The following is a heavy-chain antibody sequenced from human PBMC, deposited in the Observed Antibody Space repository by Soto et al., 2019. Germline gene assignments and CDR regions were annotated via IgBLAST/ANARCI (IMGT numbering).Heavy chain of an antibody. Sequence: SETLSLTCAVSGGSISSGGYSWSWIRQPPGKGLEWIGYIYHSGSTNYNPSLKSRVTISVDTSKNQFSLKLSSVTAADTAVYYCAIYLDSSGYYLGYWGQGTLVTVSS. CDR2: IYHSGST. J-gene: IGHJ4*02. D-gene: IGHD3-22*01. CDR1: GGSISSGGYS. V-gene: IGHV4-30-2*01. CDR3: AIYLDSSGYYLGY.